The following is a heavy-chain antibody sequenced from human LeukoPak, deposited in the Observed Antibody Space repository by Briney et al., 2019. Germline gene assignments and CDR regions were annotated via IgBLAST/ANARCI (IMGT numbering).Heavy chain of an antibody. Sequence: GGSLRLSCAASGFSVSSNYMSWVRQAPGKGLEWVSVIYSGGSTYYADSVKGRFTISRDNSKNTLYLQMKSLRAEDTAVYYCARTDETAPAEDFQHWGQGTLVTISS. CDR1: GFSVSSNY. D-gene: IGHD2-21*02. J-gene: IGHJ1*01. CDR3: ARTDETAPAEDFQH. CDR2: IYSGGST. V-gene: IGHV3-53*01.